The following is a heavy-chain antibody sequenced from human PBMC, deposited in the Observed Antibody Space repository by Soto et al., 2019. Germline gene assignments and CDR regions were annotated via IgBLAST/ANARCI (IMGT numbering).Heavy chain of an antibody. CDR1: GDSMTSSSYY. J-gene: IGHJ5*02. Sequence: PSETLSLTCTVSGDSMTSSSYYWGWIRQSPGKGLEWIGNNYDGGSTYYNPSLKSRVTISVDTSKNQFSLNVRSVTAADTAVYYCTRLDSNYYLPLGQGTLVTVSP. D-gene: IGHD3-22*01. V-gene: IGHV4-39*01. CDR3: TRLDSNYYLP. CDR2: NYDGGST.